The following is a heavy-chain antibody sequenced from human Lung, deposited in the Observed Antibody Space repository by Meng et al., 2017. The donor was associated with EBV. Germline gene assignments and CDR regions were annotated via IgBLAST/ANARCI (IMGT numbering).Heavy chain of an antibody. CDR1: GGSIRNDQW. CDR3: TTLYGDSIS. J-gene: IGHJ4*02. CDR2: IYHSGRT. D-gene: IGHD4-17*01. V-gene: IGHV4-4*02. Sequence: QGELEGPVQGLVKPSGTRSFTCDVSGGSIRNDQWWSWVRQAPGKGLEWIGEIYHSGRTNYNPSVKSRVSMSVDKSQNHFSLRLSSVTAADTAVYYYTTLYGDSISWGQGTLVTVSS.